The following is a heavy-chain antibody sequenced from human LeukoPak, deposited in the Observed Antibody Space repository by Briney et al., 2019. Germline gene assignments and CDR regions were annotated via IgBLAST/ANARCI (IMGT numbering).Heavy chain of an antibody. D-gene: IGHD5-24*01. CDR2: IYYSGST. CDR3: ARQGRGIQLQTYFDY. V-gene: IGHV4-39*01. J-gene: IGHJ4*02. CDR1: GGSISSGSYY. Sequence: KPSETLSLTCTVSGGSISSGSYYWGWIRQPPGKGLEWIGSIYYSGSTYYNPSLKSRVTISVDTSKSQFSLRLSSVTAADSAVYYCARQGRGIQLQTYFDYWGQGTLVTVSS.